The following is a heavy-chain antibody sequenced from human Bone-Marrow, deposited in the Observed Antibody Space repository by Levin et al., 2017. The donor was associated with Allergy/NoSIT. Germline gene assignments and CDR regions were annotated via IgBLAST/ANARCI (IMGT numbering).Heavy chain of an antibody. D-gene: IGHD1-26*01. CDR2: ISTKGDYT. CDR3: TRDVAYYTSTACYPVGGMDV. J-gene: IGHJ6*02. Sequence: TAGGSLRLSCAGSDFDFDFFGMNWVRQARGKSLEWVSSISTKGDYTYYADSVRGRFTISRDNAQKSLYLQMNSLRGEDTATYFCTRDVAYYTSTACYPVGGMDVWGQGTTVIVSS. V-gene: IGHV3-21*01. CDR1: DFDFDFFG.